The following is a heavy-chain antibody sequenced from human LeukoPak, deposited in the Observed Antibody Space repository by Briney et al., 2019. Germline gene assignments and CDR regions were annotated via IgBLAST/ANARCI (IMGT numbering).Heavy chain of an antibody. CDR1: GGSISSYY. Sequence: KPSETLSLTCTVSGGSISSYYWSWIRQPAGKGLEWIGRIYTSGSTNYNPSLKSRVTMSVDTSKNQVSLKLSSVTAADTAVYYCARSGSYPSDYYYYGMDVWGQGTTVTVSS. J-gene: IGHJ6*02. V-gene: IGHV4-4*07. CDR3: ARSGSYPSDYYYYGMDV. D-gene: IGHD1-26*01. CDR2: IYTSGST.